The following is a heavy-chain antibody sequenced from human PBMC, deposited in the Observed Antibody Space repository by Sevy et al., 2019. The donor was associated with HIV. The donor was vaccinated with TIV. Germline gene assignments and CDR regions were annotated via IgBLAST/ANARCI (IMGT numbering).Heavy chain of an antibody. CDR3: AKMGPDRYGDTAAIYYYYYYMDV. J-gene: IGHJ6*03. CDR2: ISYDGSNK. Sequence: GGSLRLSCAASGFTFSSYGMHWVRQAPGKGLEWVAVISYDGSNKYYADSVKGGFTISRDNSKNTLYLQMNSLRAEDTAVYYCAKMGPDRYGDTAAIYYYYYYMDVWGKGTTVTVSS. CDR1: GFTFSSYG. D-gene: IGHD5-18*01. V-gene: IGHV3-30*18.